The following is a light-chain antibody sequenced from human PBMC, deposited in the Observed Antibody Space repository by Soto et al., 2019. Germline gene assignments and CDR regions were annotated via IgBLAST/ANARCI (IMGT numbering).Light chain of an antibody. J-gene: IGLJ1*01. CDR1: SSDVGGYNY. V-gene: IGLV2-8*01. Sequence: QSVLTQPPSASGSPGQSVPISCTGNSSDVGGYNYVSWYQQHPGKAPKLMIYEVSKRPSGVPDRFSGSKSGNTASLTVSGLQAEDEADYYCSSYAGSNNPYVFGTGTKVTVL. CDR3: SSYAGSNNPYV. CDR2: EVS.